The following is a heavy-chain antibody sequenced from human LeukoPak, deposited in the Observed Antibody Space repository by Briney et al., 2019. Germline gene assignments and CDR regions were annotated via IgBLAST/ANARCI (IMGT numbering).Heavy chain of an antibody. J-gene: IGHJ4*02. CDR2: IDSSGNA. CDR1: GGSITTSGYY. CDR3: TRDRGQWLVDY. V-gene: IGHV4-39*07. D-gene: IGHD6-19*01. Sequence: SETLSLTCTVSGGSITTSGYYWGWIRQSPGKGLEYFASIDSSGNAYYNPSLQSRVTISADTSKNQFSLKLSSVTATDTAVYYCTRDRGQWLVDYWGQGTLVTVSS.